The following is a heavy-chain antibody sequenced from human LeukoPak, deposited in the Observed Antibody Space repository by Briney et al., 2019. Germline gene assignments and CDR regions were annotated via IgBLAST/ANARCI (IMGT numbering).Heavy chain of an antibody. V-gene: IGHV1-2*02. CDR1: GYLFTGFF. CDR2: VSPNNGGT. Sequence: ASVVVSCKTSGYLFTGFFIHWVRQAPGQGLEWMGSVSPNNGGTSYAQRFQGRVNMTSDTSTRTAYLQLSGLRFDDTAVYYCAPLLWFGDFDYWGQGTPVTVS. CDR3: APLLWFGDFDY. J-gene: IGHJ4*02. D-gene: IGHD3-10*01.